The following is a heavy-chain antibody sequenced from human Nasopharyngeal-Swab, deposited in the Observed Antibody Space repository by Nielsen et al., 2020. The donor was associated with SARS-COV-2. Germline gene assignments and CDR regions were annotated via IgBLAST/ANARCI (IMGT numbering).Heavy chain of an antibody. J-gene: IGHJ4*02. V-gene: IGHV4-39*07. CDR3: FMFTMFRGVLFDY. D-gene: IGHD3-10*01. Sequence: SETLSLTCTVSGGSISSSSYYWGWLRQPPGKGLEWIGSIYYSGSTYYNPSLKSRVTISVDTSKNQFSLKLSSVTAADTSVYYCFMFTMFRGVLFDYWGQGSLVTVSS. CDR2: IYYSGST. CDR1: GGSISSSSYY.